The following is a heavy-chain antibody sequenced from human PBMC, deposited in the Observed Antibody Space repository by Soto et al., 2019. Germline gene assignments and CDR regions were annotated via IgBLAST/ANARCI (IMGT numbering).Heavy chain of an antibody. CDR2: ISTNKGNT. CDR1: GYTFTSYG. V-gene: IGHV1-18*01. J-gene: IGHJ4*02. CDR3: ATRSPAFDY. Sequence: QVQLVQSGPEVKKPGASVKVSCKTSGYTFTSYGISWVRQAPGQGLEWMGWISTNKGNTNYAQKFQGRVTMTTDTSTSTGYMELRSLGSDDTAVYYCATRSPAFDYWGQGTLVTVSS.